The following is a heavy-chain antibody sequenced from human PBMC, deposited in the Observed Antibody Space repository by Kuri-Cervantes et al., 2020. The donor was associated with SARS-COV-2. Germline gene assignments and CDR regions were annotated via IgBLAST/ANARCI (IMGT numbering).Heavy chain of an antibody. Sequence: GSLRLSCTVSGGSISSSSYYWGWIRQPPEKGLEWIGSIYYSGSTYYNPSLKSRVTISVDTSKNQFSLKLSSVTAADTAVYYRARGRELLGGDYWGQGTLVTVSS. V-gene: IGHV4-39*01. CDR1: GGSISSSSYY. D-gene: IGHD1-26*01. CDR3: ARGRELLGGDY. J-gene: IGHJ4*02. CDR2: IYYSGST.